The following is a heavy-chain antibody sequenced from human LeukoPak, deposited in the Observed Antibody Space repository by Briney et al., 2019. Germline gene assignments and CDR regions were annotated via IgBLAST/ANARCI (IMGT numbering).Heavy chain of an antibody. V-gene: IGHV3-30*02. D-gene: IGHD2-21*01. CDR2: IRYDGSNK. CDR3: AKGYCGGDDCFNWFDP. Sequence: GGSLRLSCAASGFTFSSYGMHWVRQAPGKGLEGVAFIRYDGSNKYYADSVKGRFTISRDNSKNTLYLQMNSLRAEDTAVYYWAKGYCGGDDCFNWFDPWGQGTLVTVSS. CDR1: GFTFSSYG. J-gene: IGHJ5*02.